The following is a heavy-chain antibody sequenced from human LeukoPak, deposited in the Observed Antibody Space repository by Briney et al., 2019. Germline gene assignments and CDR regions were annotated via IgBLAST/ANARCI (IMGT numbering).Heavy chain of an antibody. CDR1: GFTFSSYW. CDR2: INQDGSEK. V-gene: IGHV3-7*01. D-gene: IGHD3-10*01. Sequence: PGGSLRLSCAASGFTFSSYWMTWVRQAPGKGLEWVANINQDGSEKHYVDSVKGRFTISRDNAKNSLYLQMNSLRAEDTAVYYCARDGGAMVRGVWGQGTLVTVSS. CDR3: ARDGGAMVRGV. J-gene: IGHJ4*02.